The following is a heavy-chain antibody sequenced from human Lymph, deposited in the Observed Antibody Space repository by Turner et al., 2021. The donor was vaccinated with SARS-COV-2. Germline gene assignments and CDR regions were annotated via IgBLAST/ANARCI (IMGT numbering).Heavy chain of an antibody. CDR1: GFTFSTYG. D-gene: IGHD4-17*01. V-gene: IGHV3-21*01. Sequence: EVQLVESGGGLVKPGGSLRLSCAASGFTFSTYGMNWVRQAPGKGLEWISAISSSSSYIYYADSVKGRFTISRDDAKNSLYLQMNSLRAEDTAVYYCARDIPTTADYFDYWGQGTLVTVSS. CDR3: ARDIPTTADYFDY. J-gene: IGHJ4*02. CDR2: ISSSSSYI.